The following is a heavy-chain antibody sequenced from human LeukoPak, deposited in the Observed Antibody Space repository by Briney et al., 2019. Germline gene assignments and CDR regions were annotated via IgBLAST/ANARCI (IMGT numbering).Heavy chain of an antibody. Sequence: PSETLSLTCTVSGGSISSSSYYWGWIRQPPGKGLEWIGSIYYSGSTYYNPSLKSRVTISVDTSKNQFSLKLSSVTAADTAVYYCARSIAAAGTPHWGQGTLVTVSS. CDR1: GGSISSSSYY. D-gene: IGHD6-13*01. V-gene: IGHV4-39*07. CDR3: ARSIAAAGTPH. J-gene: IGHJ1*01. CDR2: IYYSGST.